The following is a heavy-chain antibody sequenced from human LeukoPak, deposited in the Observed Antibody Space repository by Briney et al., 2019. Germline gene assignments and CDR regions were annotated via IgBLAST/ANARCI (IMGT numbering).Heavy chain of an antibody. D-gene: IGHD2-2*02. CDR3: ARYCSSTSCYTRGYNARWFDP. Sequence: PSETLSLTCTVSGGSISSYYWSWIRQPPGKRLEWIGYIYTSGSTNYNPPLKSRVTISVDASKNQFSLKLNSVTAADTAVYYCARYCSSTSCYTRGYNARWFDPWGQGTLVTVSS. CDR2: IYTSGST. J-gene: IGHJ5*02. CDR1: GGSISSYY. V-gene: IGHV4-4*09.